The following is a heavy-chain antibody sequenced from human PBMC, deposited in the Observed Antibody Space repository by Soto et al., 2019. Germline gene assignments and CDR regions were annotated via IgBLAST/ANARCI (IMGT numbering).Heavy chain of an antibody. Sequence: GGSLRLSCAASGFTFSNAWMSWVRQAPGKGLEWVGRIKSKTDGGTTDYAAPVKGRFTISRDDSKNTLYLQMNSLKTGDTAVYYCTQDIVVVPAAPHDAFDIWGQGTMVTVSS. CDR2: IKSKTDGGTT. CDR3: TQDIVVVPAAPHDAFDI. J-gene: IGHJ3*02. D-gene: IGHD2-2*01. CDR1: GFTFSNAW. V-gene: IGHV3-15*01.